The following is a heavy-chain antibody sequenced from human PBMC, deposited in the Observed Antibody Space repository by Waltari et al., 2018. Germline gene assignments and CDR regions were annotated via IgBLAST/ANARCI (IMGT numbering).Heavy chain of an antibody. CDR1: GFTFSRSW. CDR3: GRREGTVSMVRGIDL. D-gene: IGHD3-10*01. Sequence: EVQLVESGGGLVQPGGSLRLSCAASGFTFSRSWMHWVRQAPGKGLEWVSRINMGGSGTGYADSVRGRFTISRDNAKNTLYLDMNSLRAEDTGLYYCGRREGTVSMVRGIDLWGQGTLVTVSS. J-gene: IGHJ4*02. V-gene: IGHV3-74*01. CDR2: INMGGSGT.